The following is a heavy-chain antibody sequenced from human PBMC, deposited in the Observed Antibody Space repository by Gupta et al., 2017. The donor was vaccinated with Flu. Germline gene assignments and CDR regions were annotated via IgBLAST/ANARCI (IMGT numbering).Heavy chain of an antibody. CDR1: GFSFSHAW. CDR2: RKSKDDGGTT. V-gene: IGHV3-15*01. D-gene: IGHD1-26*01. Sequence: EVQLVDSGGGLVKPGESLRLSCAASGFSFSHAWLSWVRQAPGKGREWVGRRKSKDDGGTTDQDAPGKGRCTISRDDSKNTLERKMNSMRSEDKAGDYCSTQPYRGHYLGTGFDSWGQGKMVTVS. CDR3: STQPYRGHYLGTGFDS. J-gene: IGHJ3*02.